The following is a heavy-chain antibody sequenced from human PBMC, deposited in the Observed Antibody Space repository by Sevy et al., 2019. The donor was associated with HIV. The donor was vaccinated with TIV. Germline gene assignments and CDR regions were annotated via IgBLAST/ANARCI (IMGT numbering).Heavy chain of an antibody. Sequence: GGSLRLSCAASGFTFNIYGMHWVRQAPGKGLEWVAVIWKDGHNKFYADSVRGRFTFSRDNSRSTLSLQMDSLRVEDKAVYYYVREKGPLNTFDIWGQGTMVTVSS. D-gene: IGHD2-2*02. J-gene: IGHJ3*02. CDR1: GFTFNIYG. CDR3: VREKGPLNTFDI. V-gene: IGHV3-33*04. CDR2: IWKDGHNK.